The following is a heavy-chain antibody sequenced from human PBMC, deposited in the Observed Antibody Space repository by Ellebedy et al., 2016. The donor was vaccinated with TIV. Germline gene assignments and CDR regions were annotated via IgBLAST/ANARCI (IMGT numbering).Heavy chain of an antibody. Sequence: ASVKVSCKASGYTFSSYAISWVRQAPGQGLEWMGRIIPILGIANYAQKFQGRVTITADKSTSTAYMELSSLRSEDTAVYYCARGWDSSSSSHDYWGQGTLVTVSS. CDR2: IIPILGIA. J-gene: IGHJ4*02. D-gene: IGHD6-6*01. CDR1: GYTFSSYA. V-gene: IGHV1-69*04. CDR3: ARGWDSSSSSHDY.